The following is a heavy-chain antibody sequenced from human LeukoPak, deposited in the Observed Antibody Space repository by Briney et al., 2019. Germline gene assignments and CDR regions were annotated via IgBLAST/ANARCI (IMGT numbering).Heavy chain of an antibody. CDR2: INHSGST. J-gene: IGHJ1*01. CDR1: GGSFSGYY. V-gene: IGHV4-34*01. CDR3: ARAPHTYYDSSGYAYGGFQH. D-gene: IGHD3-22*01. Sequence: SETLSLNCAVYGGSFSGYYWSWIRQPPGKGLEWIGEINHSGSTNYNPSLKSRATISVDTSKNQFSLKPSSVTAADTAVYYCARAPHTYYDSSGYAYGGFQHWGQGTLVTVSS.